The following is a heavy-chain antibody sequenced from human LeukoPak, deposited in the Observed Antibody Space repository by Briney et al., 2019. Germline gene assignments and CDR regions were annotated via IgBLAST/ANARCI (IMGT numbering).Heavy chain of an antibody. CDR1: GGSISSYY. V-gene: IGHV4-59*01. CDR2: IYYSGST. D-gene: IGHD2-2*01. J-gene: IGHJ4*02. Sequence: PSETLSLTCTVSGGSISSYYWSWIRQPPGKGLEWIGYIYYSGSTNYNPSLKSRVTISVDTSKNQFSLKLSSVTAADTAVYYCARVKGDIVVVPAADPAHFDYWGQGTLVTVSS. CDR3: ARVKGDIVVVPAADPAHFDY.